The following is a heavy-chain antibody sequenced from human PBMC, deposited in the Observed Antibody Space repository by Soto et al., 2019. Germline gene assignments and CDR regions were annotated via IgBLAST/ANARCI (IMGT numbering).Heavy chain of an antibody. D-gene: IGHD6-13*01. Sequence: QVQLQQWGAGLLKPSETLSLTCAVYGGSFSGYYWSWIRQPPGKGLEWIGEINQSGSTNYNPSLKSRVTISVDRSKNQFSLKLSSVTAADTAVYYCGSTYSSSWSPFDYWGQGTLVTVSS. CDR3: GSTYSSSWSPFDY. J-gene: IGHJ4*02. CDR1: GGSFSGYY. V-gene: IGHV4-34*01. CDR2: INQSGST.